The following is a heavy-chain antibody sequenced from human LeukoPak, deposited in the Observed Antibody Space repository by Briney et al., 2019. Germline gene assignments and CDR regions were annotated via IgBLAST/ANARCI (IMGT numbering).Heavy chain of an antibody. V-gene: IGHV3-23*01. Sequence: GGSLRLSCAASGFTFSSYAMGWVRQAPGKGLEWLSVITSTGGSTNYADSVKGRFTISRDNSKKTLYLQMNSLRAEDTAVYYCAKEPNLSIATSGMYFDYWGQGTLVTVSS. CDR1: GFTFSSYA. CDR3: AKEPNLSIATSGMYFDY. CDR2: ITSTGGST. D-gene: IGHD6-13*01. J-gene: IGHJ4*02.